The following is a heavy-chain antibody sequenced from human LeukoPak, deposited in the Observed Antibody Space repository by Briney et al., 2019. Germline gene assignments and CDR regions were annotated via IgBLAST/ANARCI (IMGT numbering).Heavy chain of an antibody. CDR1: GGSISSGDYY. J-gene: IGHJ6*03. CDR2: IYYSGST. V-gene: IGHV4-30-4*08. CDR3: ATGRGYDFWSGYYGYYYYYYMDV. Sequence: SETLSLTCTVSGGSISSGDYYWSWIRQPPGKGLEWIGYIYYSGSTYYNPSLKSRVTISVDTSKNQFSLKLSSVTAADTAVYYCATGRGYDFWSGYYGYYYYYYMDVWGKGTTVTVSS. D-gene: IGHD3-3*01.